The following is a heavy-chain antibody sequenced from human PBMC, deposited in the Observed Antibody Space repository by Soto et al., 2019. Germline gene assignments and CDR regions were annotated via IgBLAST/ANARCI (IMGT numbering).Heavy chain of an antibody. D-gene: IGHD3-10*01. V-gene: IGHV1-69*01. J-gene: IGHJ4*02. Sequence: QVQLVQSGAEMKKPGSSVKVSCQSSGGTFNTXAXNWVXXAPGEGPEWMGXISPXFGAXNYAPKFQGRXXXXXXXXXXXXXXXXXXXXXXXXXXXXXXXEVQVHTPAFVYWGQGTLVTVSS. CDR2: ISPXFGAX. CDR3: XXEVQVHTPAFVY. CDR1: GGTFNTXA.